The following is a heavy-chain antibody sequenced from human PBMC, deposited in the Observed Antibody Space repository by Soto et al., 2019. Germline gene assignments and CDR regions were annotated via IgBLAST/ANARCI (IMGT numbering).Heavy chain of an antibody. CDR3: AHSGRRRVRGVTRYYYYYYMDV. V-gene: IGHV2-5*02. J-gene: IGHJ6*03. D-gene: IGHD3-10*01. CDR1: GFSLSTSGVG. CDR2: IYWDDDK. Sequence: QSTLKESGPTLVKPTQPLTLTCTFSGFSLSTSGVGVGWIRQPPGKALEWLALIYWDDDKRYSPSLKSRLTITKDTSKNQVVLTMTNMDPVDTATYYCAHSGRRRVRGVTRYYYYYYMDVWGKGTTVTVSS.